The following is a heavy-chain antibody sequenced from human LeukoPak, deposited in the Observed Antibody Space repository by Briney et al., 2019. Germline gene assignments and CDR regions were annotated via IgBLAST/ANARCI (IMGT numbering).Heavy chain of an antibody. CDR2: IYTSGST. D-gene: IGHD2-15*01. J-gene: IGHJ3*02. Sequence: SETLSLTCTVSGGSISSYYWSWIRQPAGKGLEWIGRIYTSGSTNYNPSLKSRVTMSVDTSKNQFSLKLSSVTAADTAVYYCARPDCSGGSCYSDAFDIWGQGTMVTVSS. CDR3: ARPDCSGGSCYSDAFDI. CDR1: GGSISSYY. V-gene: IGHV4-4*07.